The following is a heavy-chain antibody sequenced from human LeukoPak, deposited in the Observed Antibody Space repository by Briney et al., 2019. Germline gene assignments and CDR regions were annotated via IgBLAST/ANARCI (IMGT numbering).Heavy chain of an antibody. CDR2: IQYDGSNK. CDR3: ARPAVAGAYWYFDL. D-gene: IGHD6-19*01. V-gene: IGHV3-30*02. CDR1: GFTFSSYG. Sequence: PGGSLRLSCGASGFTFSSYGMHWVRQAPGKGLEWVALIQYDGSNKYYADSVKGRFTISRDNSKNTLYLQMNSLRAEDTAVYYCARPAVAGAYWYFDLWGRGTLVTVSS. J-gene: IGHJ2*01.